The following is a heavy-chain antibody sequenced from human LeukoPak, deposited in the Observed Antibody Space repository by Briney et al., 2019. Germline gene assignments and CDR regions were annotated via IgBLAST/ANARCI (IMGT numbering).Heavy chain of an antibody. CDR3: ARDDILTGYYYGNWFDP. D-gene: IGHD3-9*01. CDR1: GGYISSYY. Sequence: TSETLSLTCTVSGGYISSYYWSWIRQPAGKGLEWIGRIYTSGTTSYNPSLKSRVTMLVDTSKNQFSLKLSSVTAADTAVYYCARDDILTGYYYGNWFDPWGQGTLVTVSS. CDR2: IYTSGTT. V-gene: IGHV4-4*07. J-gene: IGHJ5*02.